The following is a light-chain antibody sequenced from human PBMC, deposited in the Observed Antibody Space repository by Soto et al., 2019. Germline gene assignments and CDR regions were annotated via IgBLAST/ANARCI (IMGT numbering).Light chain of an antibody. Sequence: EIVMTQSPATLSVSPGERATLSCRASQSVSSNLAWYQQKPGQAPRLLIYGASTRATGIPARFSGRGSGTEFTLTISSLQSEDFAVYYCQQYGTWWTFGQGTKVEIK. CDR2: GAS. CDR1: QSVSSN. V-gene: IGKV3-15*01. CDR3: QQYGTWWT. J-gene: IGKJ1*01.